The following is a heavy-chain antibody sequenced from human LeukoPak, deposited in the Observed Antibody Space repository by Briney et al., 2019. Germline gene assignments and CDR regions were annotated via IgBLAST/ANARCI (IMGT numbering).Heavy chain of an antibody. CDR1: GFTFDNYA. CDR3: AIDRGCTSRSCSLGYYYYGVDV. J-gene: IGHJ6*02. CDR2: ISWNSGTR. D-gene: IGHD2-2*01. V-gene: IGHV3-9*01. Sequence: PGGSLRLSCAASGFTFDNYAMHWVRQAPGKGLEWVSGISWNSGTRGYADSVKGRFTISRDNLKNSLVLQMNSLRGEDTALYYCAIDRGCTSRSCSLGYYYYGVDVWGQGTTVTVSS.